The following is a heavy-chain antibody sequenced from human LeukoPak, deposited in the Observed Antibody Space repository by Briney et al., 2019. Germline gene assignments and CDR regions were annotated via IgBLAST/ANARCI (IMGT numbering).Heavy chain of an antibody. CDR2: ISYDGSNK. Sequence: GGSLRLSCGASGFTLSNAWMHWVRQAPGKGLEWVAVISYDGSNKYYADSVKGRFTISRDNSKNTLYLQMNSLRAEDTAVYYCARRYFWSGSNSYYYYYGMDVWGQGTTVTVSS. J-gene: IGHJ6*02. D-gene: IGHD3-3*01. CDR3: ARRYFWSGSNSYYYYYGMDV. V-gene: IGHV3-30-3*01. CDR1: GFTLSNAW.